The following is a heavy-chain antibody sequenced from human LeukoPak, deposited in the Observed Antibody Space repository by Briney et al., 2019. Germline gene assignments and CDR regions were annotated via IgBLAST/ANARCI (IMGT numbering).Heavy chain of an antibody. J-gene: IGHJ4*02. D-gene: IGHD1-26*01. V-gene: IGHV3-30*03. Sequence: GGSLRLSCAASGFTFSSYGVHWVRQAPGKGLEWVAVISYDGSKKYFADSVKGRFTISRDNSKNTLYLQMNSLRAEDTAVYYCARDGGIVGASRLPLWGQGTLVTVSS. CDR3: ARDGGIVGASRLPL. CDR2: ISYDGSKK. CDR1: GFTFSSYG.